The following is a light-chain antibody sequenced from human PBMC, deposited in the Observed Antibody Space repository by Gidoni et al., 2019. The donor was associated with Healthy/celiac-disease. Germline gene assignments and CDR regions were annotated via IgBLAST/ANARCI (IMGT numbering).Light chain of an antibody. CDR2: GAS. CDR1: QSVSSSY. CDR3: QQYGSSPRT. J-gene: IGKJ1*01. V-gene: IGKV3-20*01. Sequence: EMELTQCTGTLSLSPGERATLSCRASQSVSSSYLAWYQQKPGQAPRHLLYGASSRATGIPARFRGSGSGTDFTLPITRLEPEDFAVYSCQQYGSSPRTFGQGTKVEIK.